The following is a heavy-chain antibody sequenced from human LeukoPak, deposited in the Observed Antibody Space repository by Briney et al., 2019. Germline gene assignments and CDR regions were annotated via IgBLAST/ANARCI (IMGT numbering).Heavy chain of an antibody. CDR1: GGSISSYY. J-gene: IGHJ4*02. CDR3: ARMCNGGTCYPAGVDY. V-gene: IGHV4-59*01. Sequence: SETLSLTCTVSGGSISSYYWSWIRQPPGKGLEWIGYIYYSGSTNYNPSLKSRVTISVDTSKNQFSLKLSSVTAADTAVYYCARMCNGGTCYPAGVDYWGQGTLVTVSS. D-gene: IGHD2-15*01. CDR2: IYYSGST.